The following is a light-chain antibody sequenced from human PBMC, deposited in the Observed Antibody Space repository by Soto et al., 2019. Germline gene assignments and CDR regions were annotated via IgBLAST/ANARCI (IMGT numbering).Light chain of an antibody. J-gene: IGLJ1*01. V-gene: IGLV2-14*03. CDR2: DVS. CDR1: SSDVGGYNY. CDR3: SSYTSIDTWV. Sequence: QSALTQPASVSVSPGQSITITCTGTSSDVGGYNYVSWYQQHPGKAPKVLISDVSNRPSGISNRFSGSKSGNTASLTISGLQAEDEADYYCSSYTSIDTWVFGNGTKVTVL.